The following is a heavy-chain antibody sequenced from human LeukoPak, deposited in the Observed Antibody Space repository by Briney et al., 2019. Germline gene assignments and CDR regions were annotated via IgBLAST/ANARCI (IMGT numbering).Heavy chain of an antibody. CDR2: INPNSGGT. D-gene: IGHD2-2*01. V-gene: IGHV1-2*02. Sequence: ASVKVSCKASGYTFTGYYMHWVRQAPGQGLEWMGWINPNSGGTNYAQKFQGRVAMTRDTSISTAYMELSRLRSDDTAVYYCARNRRPAAPYYYMDVWGKGTTVTVSS. J-gene: IGHJ6*03. CDR1: GYTFTGYY. CDR3: ARNRRPAAPYYYMDV.